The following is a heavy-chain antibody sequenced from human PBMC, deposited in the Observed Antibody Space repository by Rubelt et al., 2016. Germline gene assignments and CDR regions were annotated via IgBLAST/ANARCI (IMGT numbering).Heavy chain of an antibody. CDR2: IYYSGST. Sequence: QLQLQESGPRLVKPSETLSLTCTVSGGSISSSSYYWGWIRQPPGKGLEWVGSIYYSGSTYYNPSLKSRVTISVDTSKNQFSLKLSSVTAADTAVYYCARVGVAGSFDYWGQGTLVTVSS. V-gene: IGHV4-39*07. CDR1: GGSISSSSYY. CDR3: ARVGVAGSFDY. J-gene: IGHJ4*02. D-gene: IGHD6-19*01.